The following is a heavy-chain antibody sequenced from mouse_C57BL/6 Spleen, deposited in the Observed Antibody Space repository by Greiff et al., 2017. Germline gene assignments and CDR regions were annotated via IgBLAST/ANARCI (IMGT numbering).Heavy chain of an antibody. V-gene: IGHV1-52*01. CDR2: IYPSDSDT. J-gene: IGHJ3*01. Sequence: QVQLQQPGAELVRPGSSVKLSCKASGYTFTSYWMHWVKQRPIQGLEWIGNIYPSDSDTYYNQKFKGKATLTVDKSSSTAYMQLSRLTSEDSAVYYGARRDYDAWFAYWGQGTLVTVSA. CDR3: ARRDYDAWFAY. D-gene: IGHD2-4*01. CDR1: GYTFTSYW.